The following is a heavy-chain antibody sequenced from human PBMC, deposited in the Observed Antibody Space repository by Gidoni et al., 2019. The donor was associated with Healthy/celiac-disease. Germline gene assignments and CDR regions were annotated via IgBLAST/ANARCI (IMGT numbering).Heavy chain of an antibody. CDR1: VFTFRTFG. J-gene: IGHJ6*02. V-gene: IGHV3-30*18. D-gene: IGHD6-19*01. Sequence: QVQLVESGGGVVQPGRSLRRPAPARVFTFRTFGTPWVRQAPGKGAGWVAVISYDGSNKYYADSVKGRFTISRDNSKNTLYLQMNSLRAEDTAVYYCAKEVESSGWQYYYYYGMDVWGQGTTVTVSS. CDR3: AKEVESSGWQYYYYYGMDV. CDR2: ISYDGSNK.